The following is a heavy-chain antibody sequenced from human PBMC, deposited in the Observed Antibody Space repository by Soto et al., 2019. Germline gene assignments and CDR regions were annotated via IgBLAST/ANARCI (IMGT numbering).Heavy chain of an antibody. Sequence: PVGSLRLSCAASGFTFSHVWMSWVRQAPGKGLEWVGRIKRKIDGETIDYAAPVKGRFTISRDDSKDTLYLQMNSLKTEDTAVYYCATEASCSSYNCPRAFDIWGQGTVVTVSS. CDR2: IKRKIDGETI. J-gene: IGHJ3*02. D-gene: IGHD2-2*01. V-gene: IGHV3-15*01. CDR1: GFTFSHVW. CDR3: ATEASCSSYNCPRAFDI.